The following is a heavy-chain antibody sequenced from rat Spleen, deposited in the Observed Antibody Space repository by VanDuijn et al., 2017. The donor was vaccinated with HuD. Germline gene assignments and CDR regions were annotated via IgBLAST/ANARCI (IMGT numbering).Heavy chain of an antibody. V-gene: IGHV5-31*01. CDR2: ISTGGGNT. Sequence: EVQLVESGGGLVQPGRSLKLSCAASGFTFNNYWMTWIRQAPGKGLEWVASISTGGGNTYYRDSVKGRFTVSRDIAKSTLYLQMNSLRSEDTATYYCTREGYYSGDLFDYWGQGVMVTVSS. J-gene: IGHJ2*01. CDR1: GFTFNNYW. CDR3: TREGYYSGDLFDY. D-gene: IGHD1-1*01.